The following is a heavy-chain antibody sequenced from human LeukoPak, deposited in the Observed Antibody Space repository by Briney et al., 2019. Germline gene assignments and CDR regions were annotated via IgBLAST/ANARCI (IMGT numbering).Heavy chain of an antibody. CDR1: GGSISSYY. D-gene: IGHD3-16*01. CDR3: ARDPLGGLGLWDY. CDR2: NYYSGST. V-gene: IGHV4-59*01. Sequence: SETLSPTCTVSGGSISSYYWSWIRQPPGKGLEWIGYNYYSGSTNYNPSLKSRVTISVDTSKNQFSLKLSSVTAADTAVYYCARDPLGGLGLWDYWGQGTLVTVSS. J-gene: IGHJ4*02.